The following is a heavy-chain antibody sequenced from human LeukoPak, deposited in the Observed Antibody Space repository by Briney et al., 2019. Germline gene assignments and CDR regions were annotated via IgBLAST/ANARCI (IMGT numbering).Heavy chain of an antibody. CDR2: INHSGST. J-gene: IGHJ4*02. V-gene: IGHV4-34*01. D-gene: IGHD5-12*01. CDR1: GGSFSGYY. Sequence: SETLSLTCAVYGGSFSGYYWSWIRQPPGKGLEWIGEINHSGSTNYNPSLKSRVTISVDMSKNQFSLKLSSVTAADTAVYYCASSGYGPKFDYWGQGTLVTVSS. CDR3: ASSGYGPKFDY.